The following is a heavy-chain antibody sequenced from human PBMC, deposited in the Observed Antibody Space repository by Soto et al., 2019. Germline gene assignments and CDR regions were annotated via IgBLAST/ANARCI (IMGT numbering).Heavy chain of an antibody. CDR2: IWYDGSNK. CDR3: AREVGYYDSSGYCGTDAFDI. J-gene: IGHJ3*02. Sequence: GGSLRLSCAASGFTFSSYGMHWVRQAPGRGLEWVAVIWYDGSNKYYADSVKGRFTISRDNSKNTLYLQMNSLRAEDTAVYYCAREVGYYDSSGYCGTDAFDIWGQGTMVTV. D-gene: IGHD3-22*01. V-gene: IGHV3-33*01. CDR1: GFTFSSYG.